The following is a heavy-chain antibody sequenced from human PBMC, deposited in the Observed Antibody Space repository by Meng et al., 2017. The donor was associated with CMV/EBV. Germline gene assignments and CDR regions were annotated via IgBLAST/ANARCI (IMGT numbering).Heavy chain of an antibody. D-gene: IGHD2-2*02. Sequence: GESLKISCAASGFTFSSYAMHWVRQAPGKGLEWVAVISYDGSNKYYADSVKGRFTISRDNSKNTLYLQMNSLRAEDTAVYYCARDQCSSTNCYINWFDPWGQGTLVTVSS. V-gene: IGHV3-30-3*01. CDR3: ARDQCSSTNCYINWFDP. CDR2: ISYDGSNK. CDR1: GFTFSSYA. J-gene: IGHJ5*02.